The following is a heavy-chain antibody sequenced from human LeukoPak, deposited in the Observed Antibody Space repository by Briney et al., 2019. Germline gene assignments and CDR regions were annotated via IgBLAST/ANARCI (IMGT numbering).Heavy chain of an antibody. CDR2: ISAYNGNT. J-gene: IGHJ4*02. Sequence: ASVTVSFKASGYTFSTYVINWVRQAPGQGLEWMGWISAYNGNTNYAQNLQGRVTMTTDTSTSTTYMELRSLRSDDTAVYYCARSSGSYYLLFDYWGQGTLVTVSS. CDR3: ARSSGSYYLLFDY. CDR1: GYTFSTYV. D-gene: IGHD3-10*01. V-gene: IGHV1-18*01.